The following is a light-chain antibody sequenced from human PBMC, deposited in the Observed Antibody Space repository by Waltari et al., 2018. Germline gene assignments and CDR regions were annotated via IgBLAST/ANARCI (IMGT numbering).Light chain of an antibody. Sequence: DIVFTQPPATLSLSPGERATLSCRTSQSVNNYLAWCQQQPGQAPRLLIDGASNRATGIPARFSGSGSGTDFTLTISTLEPEDFAVYYCQQRRNWPLTFGGGTKVEIK. CDR1: QSVNNY. CDR2: GAS. J-gene: IGKJ4*01. V-gene: IGKV3-11*01. CDR3: QQRRNWPLT.